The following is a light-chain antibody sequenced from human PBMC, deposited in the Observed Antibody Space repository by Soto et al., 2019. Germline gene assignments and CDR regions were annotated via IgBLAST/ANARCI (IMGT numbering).Light chain of an antibody. CDR3: QQYHTYSYS. J-gene: IGKJ2*03. CDR1: QSITNW. Sequence: DIQMTQSPSTLSASVGDRVTITCRASQSITNWLAWYQQKSGKGPKLLIYEASSLAVGVPSRFSGSGSGTEFTLTISSLQPDDFATYYCQQYHTYSYSFGQGTKLEI. CDR2: EAS. V-gene: IGKV1-5*01.